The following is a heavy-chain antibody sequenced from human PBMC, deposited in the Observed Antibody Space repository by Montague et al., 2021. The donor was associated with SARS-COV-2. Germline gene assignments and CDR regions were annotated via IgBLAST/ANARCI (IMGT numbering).Heavy chain of an antibody. CDR2: ISYTGST. CDR3: ARQYYYDNNGCPSYDY. V-gene: IGHV4-39*01. Sequence: SETLSLTCTVSGGSISSSSHYWGWLRQPPGRGLQWIGSISYTGSTYYNPSLKSRVTISRDTSKNQFSLKLSSVTATDTAVYYCARQYYYDNNGCPSYDYWGRGTLVTVSS. CDR1: GGSISSSSHY. J-gene: IGHJ4*02. D-gene: IGHD3-22*01.